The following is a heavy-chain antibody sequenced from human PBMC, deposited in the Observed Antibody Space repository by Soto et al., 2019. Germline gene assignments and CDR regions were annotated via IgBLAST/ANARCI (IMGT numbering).Heavy chain of an antibody. CDR1: GGCISSSNW. Sequence: PETLSLTCGVSGGCISSSNWWSWGRQPAGKGLEWVGEIYHSGSTNYNPSLKSRVTIAVDKSKNQFSLKLSSVTAADTAVYYCARDRGYYYGSGPSSSYYYGMDVWGQGTTVTVSS. D-gene: IGHD3-10*01. V-gene: IGHV4-4*03. CDR3: ARDRGYYYGSGPSSSYYYGMDV. J-gene: IGHJ6*02. CDR2: IYHSGST.